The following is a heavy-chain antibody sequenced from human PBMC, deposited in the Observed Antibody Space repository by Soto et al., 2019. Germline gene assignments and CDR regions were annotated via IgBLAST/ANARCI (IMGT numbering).Heavy chain of an antibody. J-gene: IGHJ4*02. Sequence: PSETLSPTCAVSGGSISSYYWSWIRQPPGKGLEWIGYIYYSGSTNYNPSLKSRVTISVDTSKNQFSLKLSSVTAADTAVYYCARDRSLFTFDFWGQGTLVTVSS. CDR3: ARDRSLFTFDF. CDR1: GGSISSYY. CDR2: IYYSGST. V-gene: IGHV4-59*01.